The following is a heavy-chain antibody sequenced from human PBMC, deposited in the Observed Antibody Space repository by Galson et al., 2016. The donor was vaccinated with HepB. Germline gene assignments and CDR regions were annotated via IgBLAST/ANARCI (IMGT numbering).Heavy chain of an antibody. J-gene: IGHJ4*02. Sequence: SLRLSCAASGFTFSRYWMSWVRQAPGKGLEWLANINQQGREKFYVDSVKGRFTISRDNTKKTLSLQMNSLRVEDTAVYYCVREERHTTMVRGFDYWGQGILVTVSS. V-gene: IGHV3-7*01. CDR2: INQQGREK. CDR1: GFTFSRYW. D-gene: IGHD3-10*01. CDR3: VREERHTTMVRGFDY.